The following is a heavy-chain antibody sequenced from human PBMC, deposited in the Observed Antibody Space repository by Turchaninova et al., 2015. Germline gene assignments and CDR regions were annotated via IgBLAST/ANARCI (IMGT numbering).Heavy chain of an antibody. Sequence: QVHLQQWGAGLLKPSETLSLTCAVYGGSLSGFSWNWIRQPPGKGLDWIGEINHSGSTNYTPSLKSRVTITLDTSKNQFSLKLSAVTAADTAVYYCATRYGSGIWGQGTMVTVSS. CDR1: GGSLSGFS. CDR3: ATRYGSGI. CDR2: INHSGST. J-gene: IGHJ3*02. D-gene: IGHD5-18*01. V-gene: IGHV4-34*01.